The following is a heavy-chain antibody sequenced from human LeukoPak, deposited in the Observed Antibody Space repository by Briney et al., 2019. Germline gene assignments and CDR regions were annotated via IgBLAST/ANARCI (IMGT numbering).Heavy chain of an antibody. D-gene: IGHD3-22*01. J-gene: IGHJ4*02. CDR3: TRDDGYYYDSSGKVFDY. Sequence: GRSLRLSCTASGFTFGDYAMSWVRQAPGKGLEWVGFIRSKAYGGTTEYAASVKGRFTISRDDSKSIAYLQMNSLKTEDTAVYYCTRDDGYYYDSSGKVFDYWGQGTLVTVSS. CDR2: IRSKAYGGTT. CDR1: GFTFGDYA. V-gene: IGHV3-49*04.